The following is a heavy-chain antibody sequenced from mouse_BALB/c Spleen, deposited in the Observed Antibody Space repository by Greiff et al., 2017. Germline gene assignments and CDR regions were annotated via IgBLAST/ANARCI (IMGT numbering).Heavy chain of an antibody. CDR2: IYPGNSDT. V-gene: IGHV1-5*01. Sequence: VQLQQSGTVLARPGASVKMSCKASGYSFTSYWMHWVKQRPGQGLEWIGAIYPGNSDTSYNQKFKGKAKLTAVTSASTAYMELSSLTNEDSAVYYCTRSGAYYGLFAYWGQGTLVTVSA. CDR3: TRSGAYYGLFAY. D-gene: IGHD2-10*01. CDR1: GYSFTSYW. J-gene: IGHJ3*01.